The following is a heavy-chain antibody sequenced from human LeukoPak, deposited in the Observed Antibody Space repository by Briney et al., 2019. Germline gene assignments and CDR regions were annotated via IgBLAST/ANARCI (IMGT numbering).Heavy chain of an antibody. Sequence: SETLSLTCAVYGGSFSGYYWSWIRQPPGKGLECIGEINQSGSTNYNPSRKSRVTISVDTSKHQFSLKLSSVTAADPVVFHCAGGIRYFDWPYRILGNWFDPWGQGTLVTVSS. V-gene: IGHV4-34*01. J-gene: IGHJ5*02. D-gene: IGHD3-9*01. CDR3: AGGIRYFDWPYRILGNWFDP. CDR2: INQSGST. CDR1: GGSFSGYY.